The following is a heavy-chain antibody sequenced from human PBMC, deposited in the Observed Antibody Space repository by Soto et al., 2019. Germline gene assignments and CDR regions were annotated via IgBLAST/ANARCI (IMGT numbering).Heavy chain of an antibody. CDR2: ISYDGSNK. J-gene: IGHJ6*02. D-gene: IGHD1-7*01. CDR1: GFTFSSYG. CDR3: AKVWGSPELYYYYGMDV. Sequence: LRLSCAASGFTFSSYGMHWVRQAPGKGLEWVAVISYDGSNKYYADSVKGRFTISRDNSKNTLYLQMNSLRAEDTAVYYCAKVWGSPELYYYYGMDVWGQGTTVTVSS. V-gene: IGHV3-30*18.